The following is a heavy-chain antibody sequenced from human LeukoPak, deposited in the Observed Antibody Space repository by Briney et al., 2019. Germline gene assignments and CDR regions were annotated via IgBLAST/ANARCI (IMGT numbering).Heavy chain of an antibody. CDR2: IYHSGST. D-gene: IGHD3-3*01. J-gene: IGHJ6*03. V-gene: IGHV4-38-2*02. Sequence: SETLSLTCTVSGYSISSGYYWGWIRPPPGKGLEWIGSIYHSGSTYYNPSLKSRVTISVDTSKNQFSLKLSSVTAADTAVYYCARGGRFLENYYYYMDVWGKGTTVTVSS. CDR3: ARGGRFLENYYYYMDV. CDR1: GYSISSGYY.